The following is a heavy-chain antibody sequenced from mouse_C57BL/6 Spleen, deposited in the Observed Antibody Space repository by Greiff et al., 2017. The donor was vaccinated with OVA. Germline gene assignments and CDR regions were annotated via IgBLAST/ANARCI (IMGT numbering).Heavy chain of an antibody. D-gene: IGHD3-2*02. CDR1: GYAFSSSW. CDR3: ARQLRPISYAMDY. CDR2: IYPGDGDT. Sequence: QVQLKQSGPELVKPGASVKISCKASGYAFSSSWMNWVKQRPGKGLEWIGRIYPGDGDTNYNGKFKGKATLTADKSSSTAYMQLSSLTSEDSAVYFCARQLRPISYAMDYWGQGTSVTVSS. V-gene: IGHV1-82*01. J-gene: IGHJ4*01.